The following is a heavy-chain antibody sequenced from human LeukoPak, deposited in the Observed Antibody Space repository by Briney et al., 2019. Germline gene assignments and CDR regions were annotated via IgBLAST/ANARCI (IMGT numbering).Heavy chain of an antibody. CDR3: ARDVGLWGSYRYTPGY. CDR1: GYTFTSYY. Sequence: ASVKVSCKASGYTFTSYYMHWVRQAPGQGLEWMGIINPSGGSTSYAQKFQGRVTMTRDTSTSTVYMELRSLRSDDTAVYYCARDVGLWGSYRYTPGYWGQGTLVTVSS. J-gene: IGHJ4*02. D-gene: IGHD3-16*02. V-gene: IGHV1-46*01. CDR2: INPSGGST.